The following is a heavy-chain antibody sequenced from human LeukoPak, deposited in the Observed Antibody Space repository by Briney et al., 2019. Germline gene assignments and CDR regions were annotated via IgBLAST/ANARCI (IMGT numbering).Heavy chain of an antibody. V-gene: IGHV3-30*04. D-gene: IGHD3-22*01. CDR2: ISYDGSNK. CDR3: ARVDSNSRTHYHYYGMDV. J-gene: IGHJ6*02. Sequence: GRSLRLSCVASGFAFSTFPMHWVRQAPGKGLEWVAIISYDGSNKYYADSVKGRFTISRDNSKSTLYVQMNSLRGEDTAIYYCARVDSNSRTHYHYYGMDVWGQGTTVTVSS. CDR1: GFAFSTFP.